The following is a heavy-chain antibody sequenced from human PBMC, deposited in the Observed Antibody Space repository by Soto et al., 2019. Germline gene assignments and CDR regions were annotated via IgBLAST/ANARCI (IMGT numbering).Heavy chain of an antibody. Sequence: QVQLVQSGAEVKKPGASVKVSCKASGYTFTSYGISWVRQAPGQGLEWMGWISTHNGNTNYAQKLQGRVTMTTDTSTSTAYMELRSLRSDDTVVYYCARGPPSYYDSSGYYKYFDYWGQGTLVTVSS. CDR2: ISTHNGNT. D-gene: IGHD3-22*01. V-gene: IGHV1-18*01. CDR1: GYTFTSYG. CDR3: ARGPPSYYDSSGYYKYFDY. J-gene: IGHJ4*02.